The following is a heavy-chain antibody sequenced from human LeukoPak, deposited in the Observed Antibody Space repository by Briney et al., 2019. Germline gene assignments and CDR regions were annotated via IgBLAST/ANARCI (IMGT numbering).Heavy chain of an antibody. Sequence: ASVKVSCKASGYTFTSYGISWVRQAPGQGLEWMGWISAYTGNTNYAQKFQGRVTMTRNTSISTAYMELSSLRSEDTAVYYCASTIFGVVIIPRDYYGMDVWGQGTTVTVSS. CDR3: ASTIFGVVIIPRDYYGMDV. CDR1: GYTFTSYG. D-gene: IGHD3-3*01. CDR2: ISAYTGNT. J-gene: IGHJ6*02. V-gene: IGHV1-18*01.